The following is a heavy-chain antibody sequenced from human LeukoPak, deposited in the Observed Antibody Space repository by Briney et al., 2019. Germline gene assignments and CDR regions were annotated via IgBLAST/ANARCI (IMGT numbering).Heavy chain of an antibody. Sequence: SETLSLTCTVSGGSISSYYWSWIRQPAGTALEWIGRIYTSGTITYNPSLKSRVTMSVDTSKNQFSLKLSSVTAADTAVYYCARDSGTTGEVDPWGQGTLVTVSS. V-gene: IGHV4-4*07. CDR2: IYTSGTI. J-gene: IGHJ5*02. CDR1: GGSISSYY. CDR3: ARDSGTTGEVDP. D-gene: IGHD3-10*01.